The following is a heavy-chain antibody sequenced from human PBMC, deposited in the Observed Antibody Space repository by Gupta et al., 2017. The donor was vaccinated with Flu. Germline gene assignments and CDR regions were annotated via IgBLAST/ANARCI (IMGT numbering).Heavy chain of an antibody. CDR1: GYTFTSYD. V-gene: IGHV1-8*01. Sequence: QVQLVQSGAEAKKRGASVKVACKASGYTFTSYDINWVRQATGQVLEWMGWMNPNSSKTGYEQKCQVRVTMIRTTSISTAYLELGSLRSEEGAVEYCARGSNDDCGSGTNWFGPGSQGTMVTVSS. CDR3: ARGSNDDCGSGTNWFGP. J-gene: IGHJ5*02. CDR2: MNPNSSKT. D-gene: IGHD3-3*01.